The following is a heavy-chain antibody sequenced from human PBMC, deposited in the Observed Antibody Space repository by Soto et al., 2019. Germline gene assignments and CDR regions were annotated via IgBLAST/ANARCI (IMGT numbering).Heavy chain of an antibody. V-gene: IGHV1-46*01. CDR3: ARDVKGRYFDGLRSDYFDY. J-gene: IGHJ4*02. CDR2: INPSGGST. CDR1: GYTFTSYY. Sequence: ASVKVSCKASGYTFTSYYMHWVRQAPGQGLEWMGIINPSGGSTSYAQKFQGRVTMTRDTSTSTVYMELSSLRSEDTAVYYCARDVKGRYFDGLRSDYFDYWGRGAVVTVSS. D-gene: IGHD3-9*01.